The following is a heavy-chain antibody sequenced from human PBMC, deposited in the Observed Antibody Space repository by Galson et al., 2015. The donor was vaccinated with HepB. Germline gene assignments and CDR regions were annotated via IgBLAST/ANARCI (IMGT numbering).Heavy chain of an antibody. D-gene: IGHD3-16*01. CDR1: GFRFTKYS. J-gene: IGHJ4*02. V-gene: IGHV3-23*01. CDR3: EKVAILGATPHYFDY. CDR2: ITRGGECT. Sequence: SLRLSCATSGFRFTKYSMSWVRQAPGKGLQWVSSITRGGECTYYADSVQGRFTTSRDSSSNPVFLLMTSLRVDDTAVYDCEKVAILGATPHYFDYLGQGTLVTVAS.